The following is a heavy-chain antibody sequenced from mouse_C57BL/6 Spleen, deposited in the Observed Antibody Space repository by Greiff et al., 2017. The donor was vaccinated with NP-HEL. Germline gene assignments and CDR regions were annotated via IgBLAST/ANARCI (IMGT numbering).Heavy chain of an antibody. CDR2: IDPETGGT. Sequence: VQLQQSGAELVRPGASVTLSCKASGYTFTDYEMHWVKQTPVHGLEWIGAIDPETGGTAYNQKFKGKAILTADKSSSTAYMELRSLTSEDSAVYYGTRGAACSSYEDAMDYWGQGTSVTVSS. CDR1: GYTFTDYE. V-gene: IGHV1-15*01. CDR3: TRGAACSSYEDAMDY. D-gene: IGHD1-1*01. J-gene: IGHJ4*01.